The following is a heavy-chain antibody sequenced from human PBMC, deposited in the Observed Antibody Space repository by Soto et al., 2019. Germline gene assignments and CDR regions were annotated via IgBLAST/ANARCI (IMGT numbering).Heavy chain of an antibody. Sequence: QVQLVESGGGVVQPGRSLRLSCAASGFTFSSYAMHWVRQAPGKGLEWVAVISYDGSNKYYADSVKGRFTISRDNSKNTLYLQMNSLRAEDTAVYYCARGRLTGDLYWGQGTLVTVSS. CDR1: GFTFSSYA. V-gene: IGHV3-30-3*01. CDR2: ISYDGSNK. D-gene: IGHD7-27*01. CDR3: ARGRLTGDLY. J-gene: IGHJ4*02.